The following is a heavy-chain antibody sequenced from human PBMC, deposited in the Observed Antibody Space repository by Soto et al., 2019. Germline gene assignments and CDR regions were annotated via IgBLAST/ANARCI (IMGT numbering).Heavy chain of an antibody. D-gene: IGHD4-17*01. CDR3: ARAYGDYYFDY. CDR1: GGSISNYY. J-gene: IGHJ4*02. V-gene: IGHV4-59*01. CDR2: IYYSGST. Sequence: SETLSLTCTVSGGSISNYYWRWIRQPPGKGLEWIGYIYYSGSTNYNPSLKSRVTISVDTSKNQFSLKLSSVTAADTAVYYCARAYGDYYFDYWGQGTLVTVSS.